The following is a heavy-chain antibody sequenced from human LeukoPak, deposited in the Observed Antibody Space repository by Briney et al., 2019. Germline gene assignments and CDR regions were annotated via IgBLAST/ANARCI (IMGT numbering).Heavy chain of an antibody. CDR2: ISYDGSNK. D-gene: IGHD5-18*01. V-gene: IGHV3-30-3*01. J-gene: IGHJ4*02. Sequence: GGSLRLSCAASGFTFSSYAMHWVRQALGKGLEWVAVISYDGSNKYYADSVKGRFTISRDNSKNTLYLQMNSLRSEDTAVYYCARDWKVRSTWGYSYGYFDYWGQGTLVTVSS. CDR3: ARDWKVRSTWGYSYGYFDY. CDR1: GFTFSSYA.